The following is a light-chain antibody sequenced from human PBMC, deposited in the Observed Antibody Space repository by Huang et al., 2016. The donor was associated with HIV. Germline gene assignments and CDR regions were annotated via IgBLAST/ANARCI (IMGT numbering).Light chain of an antibody. Sequence: EIVMTQSPATLSVSPGERATLSCRASHYIATDLAWYQQKPGQAPRLLIYGASTRAAGIPARFSGTGCGTEFTLTINSLQSEDVALYYCHQYSKWPPGTFGQGSKVEVK. CDR2: GAS. V-gene: IGKV3-15*01. CDR3: HQYSKWPPGT. CDR1: HYIATD. J-gene: IGKJ1*01.